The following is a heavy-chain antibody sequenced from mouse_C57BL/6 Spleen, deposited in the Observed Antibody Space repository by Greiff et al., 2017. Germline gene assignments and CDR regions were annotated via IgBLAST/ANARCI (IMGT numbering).Heavy chain of an antibody. CDR2: IDPETGGT. J-gene: IGHJ2*01. CDR1: GYTFTDYE. V-gene: IGHV1-15*01. Sequence: QVQLKQSGAELVRPGASVTLSCKASGYTFTDYEMHWVKQTPVHGLEWIGAIDPETGGTAYNQKFKGKAILTADKSSSTAYMELRSLTSEDSAVYYCTRYGLRQDYWGQGTTLTVSS. D-gene: IGHD2-4*01. CDR3: TRYGLRQDY.